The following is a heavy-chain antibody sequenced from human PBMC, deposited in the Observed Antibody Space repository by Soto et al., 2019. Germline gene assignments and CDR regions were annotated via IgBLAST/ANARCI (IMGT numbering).Heavy chain of an antibody. D-gene: IGHD4-17*01. Sequence: EVQLVQSGAVVKKPGESLKISCNASGYTFANHWIGWVRQLPGRGPEWMGIFYPGDSDTKYSPSFQGQVTISGEKYTYTAYLQWNSLKASDIGMYYCARLIGTTVVRPFDYWGQRTLVSVSS. CDR2: FYPGDSDT. CDR3: ARLIGTTVVRPFDY. CDR1: GYTFANHW. V-gene: IGHV5-51*01. J-gene: IGHJ4*02.